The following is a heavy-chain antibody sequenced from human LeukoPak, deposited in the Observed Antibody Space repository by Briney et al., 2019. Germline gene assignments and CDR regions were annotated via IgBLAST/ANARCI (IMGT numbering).Heavy chain of an antibody. CDR2: IGQDGSQK. J-gene: IGHJ4*02. CDR1: GFTFSRVW. V-gene: IGHV3-7*03. CDR3: ARRATVREDYFDY. D-gene: IGHD4-17*01. Sequence: GGSLRLSCAASGFTFSRVWMSWVRQAPGNWLELVANIGQDGSQKEYVDTMKGRFTISRDNAKNSLHLEMNSLRGEDTAVYYCARRATVREDYFDYWGQGTLVTVSS.